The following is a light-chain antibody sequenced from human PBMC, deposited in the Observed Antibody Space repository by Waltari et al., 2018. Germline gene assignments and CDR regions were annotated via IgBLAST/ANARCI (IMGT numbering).Light chain of an antibody. J-gene: IGKJ4*01. CDR2: DAS. CDR3: QQYDNLPLT. V-gene: IGKV1-33*01. Sequence: DTQMTQSPSSLSASVGDRVTITCQARQDISHFFNWYQQKPGTAPKLLTTDASPLQTGVPSRFSGNRSGTQFAFTVNGLQSEDVATYFCQQYDNLPLTFGGGSKV. CDR1: QDISHF.